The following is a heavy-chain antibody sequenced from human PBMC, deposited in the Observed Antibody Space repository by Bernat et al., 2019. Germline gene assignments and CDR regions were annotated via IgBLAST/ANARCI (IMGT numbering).Heavy chain of an antibody. V-gene: IGHV4-31*03. CDR1: GGSISSSGYF. CDR2: ISFSGTP. J-gene: IGHJ3*01. CDR3: ARLHCSGSSRSFGGAFDF. Sequence: QVHLQESGPGLVRPSQTLSLTCTVSGGSISSSGYFWTWIRQRPGTGLEWIGYISFSGTPYYNPSLQSRVSIVEDTSENQFSLKLSSVTAADTAVYFCARLHCSGSSRSFGGAFDFWGRGTMVTVSS. D-gene: IGHD2-15*01.